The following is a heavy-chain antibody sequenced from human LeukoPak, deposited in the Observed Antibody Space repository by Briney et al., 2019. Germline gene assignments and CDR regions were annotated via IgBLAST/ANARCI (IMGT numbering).Heavy chain of an antibody. Sequence: SETLSLTCAVYGGSFSGYYWSWIRQPPGKGLEWIGEINHSGSTNYNPSLKSRVTISLDTSKNQFSLRLNSVTAADTAVYFCARLAVPALMGAFDIWGQGTMGIVSS. CDR3: ARLAVPALMGAFDI. V-gene: IGHV4-34*01. J-gene: IGHJ3*02. CDR1: GGSFSGYY. CDR2: INHSGST. D-gene: IGHD2-2*01.